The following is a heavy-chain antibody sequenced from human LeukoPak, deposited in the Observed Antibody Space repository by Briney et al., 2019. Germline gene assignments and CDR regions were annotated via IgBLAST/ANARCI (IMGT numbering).Heavy chain of an antibody. J-gene: IGHJ4*02. D-gene: IGHD6-13*01. V-gene: IGHV3-15*01. CDR2: IKSKTDGGTT. CDR3: TTDRYSSSWFDY. CDR1: GFTFSNAW. Sequence: GGSLRLSCAASGFTFSNAWMSWVRQAPGKGLEWVSRIKSKTDGGTTDYAAPVKGRFTISRDDSKNTLYLQMNSLKTEDTAVYYCTTDRYSSSWFDYWGQGTLVTVSS.